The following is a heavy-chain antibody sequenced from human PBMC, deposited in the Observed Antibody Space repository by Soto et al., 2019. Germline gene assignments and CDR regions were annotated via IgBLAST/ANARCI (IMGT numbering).Heavy chain of an antibody. CDR1: GFTFTSSA. J-gene: IGHJ6*02. Sequence: ASVKVSCKASGFTFTSSAVQWVRQARGQRLEWIGWIVVGSGNTNYAQKFQERVTITRDMSTSTAYMELSSLRSEDTAVYYCAADRETVAGYYYYGMDVWGQGTTVTVSS. CDR3: AADRETVAGYYYYGMDV. D-gene: IGHD3-10*01. V-gene: IGHV1-58*01. CDR2: IVVGSGNT.